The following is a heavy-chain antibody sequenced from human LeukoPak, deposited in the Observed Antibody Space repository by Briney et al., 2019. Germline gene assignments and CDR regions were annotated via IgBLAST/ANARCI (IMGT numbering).Heavy chain of an antibody. CDR2: IYYRGST. CDR1: GGSISSYY. J-gene: IGHJ4*02. D-gene: IGHD1-1*01. CDR3: ARRTTGTGPFDY. Sequence: SETLSLTCTVSGGSISSYYWGWIRQPPGRGLEWIAYIYYRGSTYYNPSLKSRVTISVDTSKNQFSLKLSSVTAADTAVYYCARRTTGTGPFDYWGQGTLVTVSS. V-gene: IGHV4-59*08.